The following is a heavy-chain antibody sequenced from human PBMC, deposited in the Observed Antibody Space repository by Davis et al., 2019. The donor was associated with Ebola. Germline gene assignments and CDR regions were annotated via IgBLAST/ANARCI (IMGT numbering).Heavy chain of an antibody. CDR1: GFTFSSYA. D-gene: IGHD3-22*01. J-gene: IGHJ4*02. CDR3: AKRGYYDSSGYYSDVIRFDY. V-gene: IGHV3-23*01. Sequence: PGGSLRLSCAASGFTFSSYAMSWVRQAPGKGLEWVSAISGSGGSTYYADSVKGRFTISRDNSKNTLYLQMNSLRAEDTAVYYCAKRGYYDSSGYYSDVIRFDYWGQGTLVSVSS. CDR2: ISGSGGST.